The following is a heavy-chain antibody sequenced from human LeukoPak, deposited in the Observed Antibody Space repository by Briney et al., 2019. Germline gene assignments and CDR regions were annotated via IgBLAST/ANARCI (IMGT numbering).Heavy chain of an antibody. CDR1: GGSISGYY. CDR3: ARGDYSNYGVYYYYYMDV. Sequence: SETLSLTCTVSGGSISGYYWSWIRQPPGKGLEWIGYIYYSGSTNYNPSLKSRATISVDTSKNQFSLKLSSVTAADTAVYYCARGDYSNYGVYYYYYMDVWGKGTTVTVSS. J-gene: IGHJ6*03. V-gene: IGHV4-59*01. D-gene: IGHD4-11*01. CDR2: IYYSGST.